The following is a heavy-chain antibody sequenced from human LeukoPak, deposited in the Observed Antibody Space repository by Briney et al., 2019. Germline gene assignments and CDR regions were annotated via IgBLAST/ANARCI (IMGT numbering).Heavy chain of an antibody. V-gene: IGHV4-59*01. CDR2: IYYSGST. J-gene: IGHJ6*02. D-gene: IGHD6-13*01. CDR1: GGSISSYY. CDR3: ARDPGAAAGLWDHYYSMDV. Sequence: SETLSLTCTVSGGSISSYYWSWIRQPPGKGLEWIGYIYYSGSTNYNPSLKSRVTISVDTSKNQFSLKLSSVTAADTAVYYCARDPGAAAGLWDHYYSMDVWGQGTTVTVSS.